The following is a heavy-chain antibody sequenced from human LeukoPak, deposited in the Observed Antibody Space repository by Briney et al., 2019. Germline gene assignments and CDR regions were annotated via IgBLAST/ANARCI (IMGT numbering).Heavy chain of an antibody. CDR3: ATLGEYFDSSGYYYN. D-gene: IGHD3-22*01. V-gene: IGHV4-30-4*01. CDR1: GGSNSSGDYY. CDR2: IYYSGST. J-gene: IGHJ4*02. Sequence: SETLSLTCTVSGGSNSSGDYYWSWIRQPPGKGLEWIGYIYYSGSTYYNPSLKSRVTISVDTSKNQFSLKLTSVTAADTAVYYCATLGEYFDSSGYYYNWGQGTLVTVSS.